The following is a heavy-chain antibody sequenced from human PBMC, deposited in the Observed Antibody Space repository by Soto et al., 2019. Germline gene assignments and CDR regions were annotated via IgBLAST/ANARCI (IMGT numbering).Heavy chain of an antibody. CDR2: IGGRGGNA. CDR1: GFSFIDYA. Sequence: GGSLRLSCAASGFSFIDYAINWVRQVPGRGLEYVAGIGGRGGNAFYADSMKGRFSISRDNSKNTVYLHMHNLRVDDSAMYYCAKARHSGDFAGSYDSWGQGTLVTVS. V-gene: IGHV3-23*01. J-gene: IGHJ5*02. D-gene: IGHD2-21*02. CDR3: AKARHSGDFAGSYDS.